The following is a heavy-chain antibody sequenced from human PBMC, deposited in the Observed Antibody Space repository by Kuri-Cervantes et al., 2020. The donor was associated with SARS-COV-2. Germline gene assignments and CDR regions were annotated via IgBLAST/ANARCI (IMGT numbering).Heavy chain of an antibody. D-gene: IGHD3-9*01. CDR1: RGSISSPGYY. CDR3: ARDVTGDFDY. J-gene: IGHJ4*02. CDR2: IFYTGIT. V-gene: IGHV4-39*07. Sequence: ESLKISCTVSRGSISSPGYYWGWIRQAPGKGLEWIGSIFYTGITFYNPSLKSRVTISVDTSKNQFSLKLSSVTAADTAVYYCARDVTGDFDYWGQGTLVTVSS.